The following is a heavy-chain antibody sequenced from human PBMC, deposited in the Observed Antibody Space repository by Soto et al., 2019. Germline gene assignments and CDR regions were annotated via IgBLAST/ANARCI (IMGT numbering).Heavy chain of an antibody. Sequence: SETLSLTCTVSGGSVSSGIYYWSWIRQPPGKGLEWIGYIYYSGSTNYNPSLKSRVTISVDTSKNQFSLKLSSVTAADTAVYYCARDIRITIFGVVIPDAFDIWGQGTMVTVSS. V-gene: IGHV4-61*01. D-gene: IGHD3-3*01. CDR2: IYYSGST. CDR1: GGSVSSGIYY. CDR3: ARDIRITIFGVVIPDAFDI. J-gene: IGHJ3*02.